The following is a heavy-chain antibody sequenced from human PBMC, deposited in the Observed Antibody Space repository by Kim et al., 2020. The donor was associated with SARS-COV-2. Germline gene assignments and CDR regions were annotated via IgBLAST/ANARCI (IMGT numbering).Heavy chain of an antibody. Sequence: ASVKVSCKASGYTFTSYYMHCVRQAPGQGLEWMGIINPSGGSTSYAQKFQGRVTMTRDTSTSTVYMELSSLRSEDTAVYYCARSSSGLGFDYWGQGTLVTVSS. V-gene: IGHV1-46*01. CDR1: GYTFTSYY. CDR3: ARSSSGLGFDY. D-gene: IGHD6-19*01. CDR2: INPSGGST. J-gene: IGHJ4*02.